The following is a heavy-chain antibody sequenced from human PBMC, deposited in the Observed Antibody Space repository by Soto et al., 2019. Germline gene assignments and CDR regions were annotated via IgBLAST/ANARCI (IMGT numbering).Heavy chain of an antibody. D-gene: IGHD3-22*01. Sequence: SETLSLTCTVSGGSISSYYWSWIRQPPGKGLEWIGYIYYSGSTNYNPSLKSRVTISVDTPKNQFSLKLSSVTAADTAVYYCARVYYDSSGYRKGRGMDVWGQGTTVTVSS. V-gene: IGHV4-59*01. CDR1: GGSISSYY. CDR3: ARVYYDSSGYRKGRGMDV. J-gene: IGHJ6*02. CDR2: IYYSGST.